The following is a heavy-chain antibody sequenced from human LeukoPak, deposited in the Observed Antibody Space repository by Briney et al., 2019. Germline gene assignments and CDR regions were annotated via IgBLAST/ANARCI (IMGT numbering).Heavy chain of an antibody. CDR2: INPNSGGT. D-gene: IGHD3-10*01. Sequence: ASVKVSCKASGYTFTGYYMHWVRQAPGQGPEWMGRINPNSGGTNYAQKFQGRVTMTRDTSISTAYMELSRLRSDDTAVYYCARPYGSGSYYSDYWGQGTLVTVSS. CDR1: GYTFTGYY. J-gene: IGHJ4*02. CDR3: ARPYGSGSYYSDY. V-gene: IGHV1-2*06.